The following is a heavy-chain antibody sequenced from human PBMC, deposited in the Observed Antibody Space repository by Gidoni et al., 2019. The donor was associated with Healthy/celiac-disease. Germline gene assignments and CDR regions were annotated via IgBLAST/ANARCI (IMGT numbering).Heavy chain of an antibody. CDR3: ATYWTGGY. Sequence: QVQLVESGGGVVQPGRSLRLSCAASGFTFSSYAMHWVRQAPGKGLEGVAVISYDGSNKYYADSVKGRFTISRDNSKNTLYLQMNSLRAEDTAVYYCATYWTGGYWGQGTLVTVSS. CDR1: GFTFSSYA. J-gene: IGHJ4*02. CDR2: ISYDGSNK. V-gene: IGHV3-30-3*01. D-gene: IGHD2-15*01.